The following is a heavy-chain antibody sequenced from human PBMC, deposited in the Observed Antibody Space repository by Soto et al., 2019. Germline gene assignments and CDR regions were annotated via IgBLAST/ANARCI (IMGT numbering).Heavy chain of an antibody. Sequence: GESLKISCKGSGYIFHNYWIGWVRQMPGKGLEWMGIIYPGDSDIRYNPSFQGQVTISADKSISTTYLQWSSLKASDTAMYYCARQRYFDHWGQGTLVTVSS. CDR3: ARQRYFDH. J-gene: IGHJ4*02. CDR1: GYIFHNYW. D-gene: IGHD3-9*01. V-gene: IGHV5-51*01. CDR2: IYPGDSDI.